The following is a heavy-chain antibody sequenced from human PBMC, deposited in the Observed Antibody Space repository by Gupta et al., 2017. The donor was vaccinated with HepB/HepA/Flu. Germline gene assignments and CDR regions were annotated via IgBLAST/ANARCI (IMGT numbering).Heavy chain of an antibody. D-gene: IGHD2-21*01. J-gene: IGHJ4*02. CDR1: GFTFSSYA. CDR3: AKARGDILGWWDF. V-gene: IGHV3-23*05. CDR2: VNGGGYNT. Sequence: EVQLLESGGGLVQPGGSLRLSCAASGFTFSSYAMSWVRQAPGKGLEWVATVNGGGYNTYYADSVKGRFTISRDNLKNTVYMEMNSRRAEDTAVYFCAKARGDILGWWDFWGQGTLVTVSS.